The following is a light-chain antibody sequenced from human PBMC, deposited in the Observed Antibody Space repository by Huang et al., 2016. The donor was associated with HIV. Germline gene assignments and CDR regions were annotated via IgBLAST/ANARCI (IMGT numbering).Light chain of an antibody. CDR2: GAS. CDR1: QSISSN. V-gene: IGKV3-15*01. Sequence: EIVMTQSPATLFVSPGERATLSCRASQSISSNLAWYQQKPGQAPRVLICGASTRASGVPARFRGAGSGTEFTLTISSLQSEDLAVYYCQQYDQWPPGYTFGQGTKL. CDR3: QQYDQWPPGYT. J-gene: IGKJ2*01.